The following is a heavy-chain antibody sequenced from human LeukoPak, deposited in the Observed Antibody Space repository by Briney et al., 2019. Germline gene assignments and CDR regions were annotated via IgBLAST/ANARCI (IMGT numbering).Heavy chain of an antibody. D-gene: IGHD2-8*02. V-gene: IGHV3-7*02. CDR3: ARVPYSTGTYDY. CDR2: IKEDGGAK. J-gene: IGHJ4*02. Sequence: GGSLRLSCAASGFTFSSYWMDWVRQAPGKGLEWVANIKEDGGAKNYVDSVKGRFTISRDNAKNSLYLQMNSLRDGDTAVYYCARVPYSTGTYDYWGQGTLVTVSS. CDR1: GFTFSSYW.